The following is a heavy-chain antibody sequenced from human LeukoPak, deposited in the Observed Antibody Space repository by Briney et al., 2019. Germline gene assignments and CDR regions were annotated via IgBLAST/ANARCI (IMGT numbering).Heavy chain of an antibody. CDR2: IIPNSGAT. D-gene: IGHD1-26*01. V-gene: IGHV1-2*02. CDR1: GYTFTGYY. CDR3: ARQLGATSRDY. Sequence: SSVKVSCKASGYTFTGYYMHWVRQAPGQGLEWMGWIIPNSGATNYAQNFQGRVTMTRDTSISTAYMELNRLTSDDTAVYYCARQLGATSRDYWGQGTLLTVSS. J-gene: IGHJ4*02.